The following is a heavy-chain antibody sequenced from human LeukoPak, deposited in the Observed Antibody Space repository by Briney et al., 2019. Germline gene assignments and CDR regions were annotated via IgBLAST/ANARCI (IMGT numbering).Heavy chain of an antibody. D-gene: IGHD3-22*01. V-gene: IGHV4-59*08. CDR2: IYYTGST. J-gene: IGHJ4*02. CDR3: ASSYYYDGTRYFDY. Sequence: SDTLSLTCTVSGGSITSYYWTWIRQPPGKGLEWIGYIYYTGSTKFNPSLKSRVTISLDISKNQFSLKLSSVTAADTAIYYCASSYYYDGTRYFDYWGRGTLVTVSS. CDR1: GGSITSYY.